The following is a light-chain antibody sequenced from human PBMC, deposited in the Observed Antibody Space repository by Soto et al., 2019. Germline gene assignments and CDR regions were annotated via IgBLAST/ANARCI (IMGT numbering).Light chain of an antibody. CDR1: QSVYSRY. Sequence: IVLTQSPGTLSLSPGERATLSCRASQSVYSRYLAWYQQKPGQAPRLLIYGASSRATGIPDRFSGSGSGTEFTLTISSLQSEDFAVYYCQQYNNWPPITFGQGTRLEIK. CDR3: QQYNNWPPIT. V-gene: IGKV3-20*01. CDR2: GAS. J-gene: IGKJ5*01.